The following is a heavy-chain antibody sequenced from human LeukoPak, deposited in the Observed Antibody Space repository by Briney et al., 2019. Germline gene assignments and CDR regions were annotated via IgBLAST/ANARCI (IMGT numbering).Heavy chain of an antibody. D-gene: IGHD3-3*01. V-gene: IGHV3-48*01. Sequence: PGGSLTLSCAASGFTFTIFGLNWVRQAPGKVPEWVSHIDARSGITYYADSVQGRFTISRDNAQESVFLQMNSLRADDTAVYYCARTYDFGRGPPGDAFDNWGPGTLVTVSS. J-gene: IGHJ3*02. CDR1: GFTFTIFG. CDR3: ARTYDFGRGPPGDAFDN. CDR2: IDARSGIT.